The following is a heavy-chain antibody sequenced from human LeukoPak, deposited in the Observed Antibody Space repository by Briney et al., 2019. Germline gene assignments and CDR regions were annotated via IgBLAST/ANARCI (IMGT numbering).Heavy chain of an antibody. V-gene: IGHV3-23*01. D-gene: IGHD3-16*02. Sequence: GGSLRLSCAASGFTFDDYAMNWVRQAPGKGLECVSSINTNGGSKYYADSVKGRYVVSRDNFKDTLSLEMSNLRDEDTAVYYCVREDYAYVGGTYRYWFDPWGQGTLVIVSS. J-gene: IGHJ5*02. CDR2: INTNGGSK. CDR3: VREDYAYVGGTYRYWFDP. CDR1: GFTFDDYA.